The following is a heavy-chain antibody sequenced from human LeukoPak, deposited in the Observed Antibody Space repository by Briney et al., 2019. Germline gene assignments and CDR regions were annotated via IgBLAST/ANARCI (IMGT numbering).Heavy chain of an antibody. CDR2: IYSGGST. V-gene: IGHV3-53*01. CDR1: GFTMSNNY. CDR3: ARPRDGFSFDY. D-gene: IGHD5-24*01. J-gene: IGHJ4*02. Sequence: GGSLRLSCAASGFTMSNNYMSWVRQAPGKGLEWVSVIYSGGSTYADSVEGRFTISRDNSKNTMYLQMNSLRAEDTAVYYCARPRDGFSFDYWGQGTLVTVSS.